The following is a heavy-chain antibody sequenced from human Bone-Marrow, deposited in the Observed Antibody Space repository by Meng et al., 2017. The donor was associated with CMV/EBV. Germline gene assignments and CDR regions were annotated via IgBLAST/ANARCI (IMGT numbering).Heavy chain of an antibody. CDR3: ARAVDYGDFVGVYYYGMDV. D-gene: IGHD4-17*01. CDR2: ISWNSGSI. V-gene: IGHV3-9*01. CDR1: GFPFDDYA. J-gene: IGHJ6*02. Sequence: SLKISCAASGFPFDDYAMHWVRQAPGKGLEWVSGISWNSGSIGYADSVKGRFTISRDNAKNSLYLQMNSLRAEDTAVYYCARAVDYGDFVGVYYYGMDVWGQGTTVTVSS.